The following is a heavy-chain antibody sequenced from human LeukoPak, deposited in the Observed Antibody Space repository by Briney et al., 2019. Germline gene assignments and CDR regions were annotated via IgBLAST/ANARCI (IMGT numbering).Heavy chain of an antibody. D-gene: IGHD3-22*01. CDR2: IYYSGST. Sequence: SETLSLTCAVSGGSISSSSYYWGWIRQPPGKGLEWIGSIYYSGSTYYNPSLKSRVTISVDTSKNQFSLKLSSVTAADTAVYYCARDSAYYYDSSGYYPQVFDYWGQGTLVTVSS. J-gene: IGHJ4*02. CDR3: ARDSAYYYDSSGYYPQVFDY. CDR1: GGSISSSSYY. V-gene: IGHV4-39*02.